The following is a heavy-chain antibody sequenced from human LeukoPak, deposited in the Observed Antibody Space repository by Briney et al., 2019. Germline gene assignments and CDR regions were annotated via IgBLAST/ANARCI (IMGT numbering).Heavy chain of an antibody. Sequence: PGGSLRLSCAASGFTFTNYAMTWVRQAPGKGLEWISTISGSDDSTYYADSVKGRFTISRDNAKNSLYLQMNSLRAEDTAVYYCARLSDEAFYDFWSGYRDYWGQGTLVTVSS. D-gene: IGHD3-3*01. CDR2: ISGSDDST. V-gene: IGHV3-23*01. CDR3: ARLSDEAFYDFWSGYRDY. J-gene: IGHJ4*02. CDR1: GFTFTNYA.